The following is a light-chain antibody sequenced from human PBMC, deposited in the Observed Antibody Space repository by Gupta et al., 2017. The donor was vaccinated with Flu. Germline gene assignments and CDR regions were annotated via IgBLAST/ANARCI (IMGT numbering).Light chain of an antibody. Sequence: PSPLPASRGDRVTIACRASQGSGNWLAWYQRQPGKAPRLLVYKSSTIESGVSSRFSGSGSGTEFTLTISSLQPDDFATYYCQQYNSASLTFGQGTKVEIK. J-gene: IGKJ1*01. CDR3: QQYNSASLT. CDR2: KSS. V-gene: IGKV1-5*03. CDR1: QGSGNW.